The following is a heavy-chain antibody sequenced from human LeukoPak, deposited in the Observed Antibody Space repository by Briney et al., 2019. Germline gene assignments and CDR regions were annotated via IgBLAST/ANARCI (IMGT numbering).Heavy chain of an antibody. CDR1: GFTFSSYS. CDR3: ARDSYDFWSGYSKGYN. D-gene: IGHD3-3*01. Sequence: PGGSLRLSXAASGFTFSSYSMNWVRQAPGKGLEWVSSISSSNSYIYYADSVKGRFTISRDNAKNSLYLQMNSLRAEDTAVYYYARDSYDFWSGYSKGYNWGNGTTVTVSS. J-gene: IGHJ6*04. V-gene: IGHV3-21*01. CDR2: ISSSNSYI.